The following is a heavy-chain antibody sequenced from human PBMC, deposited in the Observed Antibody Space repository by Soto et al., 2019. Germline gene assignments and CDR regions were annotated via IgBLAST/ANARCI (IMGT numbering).Heavy chain of an antibody. CDR3: AREGSSRSYYYDY. V-gene: IGHV3-48*01. D-gene: IGHD6-13*01. J-gene: IGHJ4*02. Sequence: GGSLRLSCAASGFTFSDYSMNWVRQAPGKGLEWVSYISSSGNTIYYADSVRGRFTISRDSAENSLYLQMNSLRVEDTAVYYCAREGSSRSYYYDYWGQGTLVTVSS. CDR2: ISSSGNTI. CDR1: GFTFSDYS.